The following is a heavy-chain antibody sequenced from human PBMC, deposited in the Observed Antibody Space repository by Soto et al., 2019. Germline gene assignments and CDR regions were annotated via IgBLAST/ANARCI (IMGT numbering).Heavy chain of an antibody. CDR1: GYIFKNYY. CDR2: FNPFSGTT. CDR3: ARDLTSGDY. J-gene: IGHJ4*01. D-gene: IGHD3-3*01. Sequence: QVQLVQSGAEVKKPGASVKISCETSGYIFKNYYIHWVRQAPGQGLEWMAIFNPFSGTTNYEQRLQGRVTATMDMSTSTVYMELNNLRSEETAMYYCARDLTSGDYWGQGTLISVSS. V-gene: IGHV1-46*02.